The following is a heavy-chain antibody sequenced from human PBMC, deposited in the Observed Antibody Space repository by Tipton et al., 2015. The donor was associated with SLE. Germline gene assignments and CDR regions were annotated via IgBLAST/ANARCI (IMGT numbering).Heavy chain of an antibody. CDR2: INHSGST. V-gene: IGHV4-34*01. J-gene: IGHJ4*02. CDR1: GGSFSGYY. D-gene: IGHD2-21*02. CDR3: ARYGPGVTHFDY. Sequence: TLSLTCAVYGGSFSGYYWSWIRQPPGKGLEWIGDINHSGSTNYNPSLKSRVTISVDTSMNQFSLKLSSVTAADTAVYYCARYGPGVTHFDYWGQGTLVTVSS.